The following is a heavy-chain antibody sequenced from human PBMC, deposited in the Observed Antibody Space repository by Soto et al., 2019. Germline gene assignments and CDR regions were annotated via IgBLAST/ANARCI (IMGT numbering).Heavy chain of an antibody. CDR1: ASIFKGHG. CDR2: IRYDGSDE. D-gene: IGHD1-26*01. V-gene: IGHV3-33*08. CDR3: ARDGVGATTFFGFLDY. J-gene: IGHJ4*02. Sequence: QVQLVESGGGVVQPGGSLRLSCAASASIFKGHGMHWVRQVPGKGLEWVAIIRYDGSDEHYGDSVEGRFTIPRDNSKNMLYLQMNSLRAEDTAVYYCARDGVGATTFFGFLDYWGQGTLVTVSS.